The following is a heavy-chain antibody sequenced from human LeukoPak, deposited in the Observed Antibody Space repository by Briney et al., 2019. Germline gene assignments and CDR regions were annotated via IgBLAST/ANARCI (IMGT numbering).Heavy chain of an antibody. J-gene: IGHJ4*02. CDR2: IYYSGST. Sequence: SETLSLTCTVSGGSISSYYWSWIRQPPGKGLEWIGYIYYSGSTNYNPSLKSRVTISLDASKNQFSLKLSSVTAADTAVYYCARKTRAAAGNFDYWGQGTLVTVSS. D-gene: IGHD6-13*01. V-gene: IGHV4-59*01. CDR3: ARKTRAAAGNFDY. CDR1: GGSISSYY.